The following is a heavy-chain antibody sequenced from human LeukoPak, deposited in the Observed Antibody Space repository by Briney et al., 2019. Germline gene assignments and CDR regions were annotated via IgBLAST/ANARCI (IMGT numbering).Heavy chain of an antibody. J-gene: IGHJ4*02. CDR1: GYTFTGYY. Sequence: ASVKVSCKASGYTFTGYYMHWVRQAPGQGLEWMGWINPNSGGTNYAQKFQGRVTITRDTSASTAYMELSSLRSEDTAVYYCAREGGGDFPFDYWGQGTLVTVSS. CDR2: INPNSGGT. CDR3: AREGGGDFPFDY. D-gene: IGHD2-21*02. V-gene: IGHV1-2*02.